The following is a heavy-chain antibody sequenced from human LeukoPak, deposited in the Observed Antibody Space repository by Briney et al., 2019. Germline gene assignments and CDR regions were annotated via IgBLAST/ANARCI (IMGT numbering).Heavy chain of an antibody. Sequence: KPSETLSLTRAVYGGSFSGYYWSWIRQPPGKGLEWIGEINHSGSTNYNPSLKSRVTISLDTSRNQFSLKLNSLTAADTAVYYCAKSNGYGLLDIWGQGTMVTVSS. CDR1: GGSFSGYY. CDR3: AKSNGYGLLDI. J-gene: IGHJ3*02. CDR2: INHSGST. D-gene: IGHD5-18*01. V-gene: IGHV4-34*01.